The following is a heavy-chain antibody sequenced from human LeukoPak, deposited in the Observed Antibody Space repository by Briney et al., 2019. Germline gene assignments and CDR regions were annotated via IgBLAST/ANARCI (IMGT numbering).Heavy chain of an antibody. Sequence: ASVKVSCKASGYTFTSYAMNWVRQAPGQGLEWMGWINTNTGNPTYAQGFTGRFVFSLDTSVSTAYLQISSLKAEDTAVYYCARDFKQWLVQWASLTFDYWGQGTLVTVSS. CDR1: GYTFTSYA. CDR2: INTNTGNP. V-gene: IGHV7-4-1*02. D-gene: IGHD6-19*01. J-gene: IGHJ4*02. CDR3: ARDFKQWLVQWASLTFDY.